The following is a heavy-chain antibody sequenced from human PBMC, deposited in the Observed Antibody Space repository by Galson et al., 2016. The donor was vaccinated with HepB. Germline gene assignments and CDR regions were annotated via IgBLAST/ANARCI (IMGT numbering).Heavy chain of an antibody. J-gene: IGHJ4*02. Sequence: SETLSLTCTVSGGSISSYYWSWIRQPPGKGLEWIGYIYYSGSTNYNPSLKSRVTISVDTSKNQFSLKLSSVTAADTALYFCAREYGRLSSSHFDYWGQGTLVTVSS. CDR3: AREYGRLSSSHFDY. CDR1: GGSISSYY. V-gene: IGHV4-59*01. CDR2: IYYSGST. D-gene: IGHD6-6*01.